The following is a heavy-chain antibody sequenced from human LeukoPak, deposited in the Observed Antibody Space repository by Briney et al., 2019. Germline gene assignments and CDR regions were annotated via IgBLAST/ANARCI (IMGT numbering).Heavy chain of an antibody. V-gene: IGHV1-69*01. CDR3: AKGYCSGGSCSFDY. D-gene: IGHD2-15*01. CDR2: IIPIFGTA. Sequence: SVQVSCKASGGTFSSYAISWVRQAPGQGLEWMGGIIPIFGTANYAQKFQGRVTITADESTSTAYMELSSLRSEDTAVYYCAKGYCSGGSCSFDYWGQGTLVTVSS. CDR1: GGTFSSYA. J-gene: IGHJ4*02.